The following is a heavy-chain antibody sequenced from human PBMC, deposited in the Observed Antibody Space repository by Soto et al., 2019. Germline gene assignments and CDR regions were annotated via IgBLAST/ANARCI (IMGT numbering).Heavy chain of an antibody. CDR3: ARDKPDYYYGMDV. Sequence: GGSLRLSCAASGFTVSSNYMSWVRQAPGKGLEWVSVIYSGGSTYYADSVKGRFTISRDNSKNTLYLQMNSLRAEDTAVYYCARDKPDYYYGMDVWGQGTPVTVSS. J-gene: IGHJ6*01. V-gene: IGHV3-53*01. CDR1: GFTVSSNY. CDR2: IYSGGST.